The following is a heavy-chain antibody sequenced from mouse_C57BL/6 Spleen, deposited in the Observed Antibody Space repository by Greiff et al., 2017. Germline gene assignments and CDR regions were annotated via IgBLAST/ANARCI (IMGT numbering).Heavy chain of an antibody. J-gene: IGHJ2*01. V-gene: IGHV5-17*01. CDR2: ISSGSSTI. CDR3: ARRVYDGFYLDY. Sequence: EVMLVESGGGLVKPGGSLKLSCAASGFTFSDYGMHWVRQAPEKGLEWVAYISSGSSTIYYADTVKGRFTISRDNAKNTLFLQMTSLRSEYTAMYYFARRVYDGFYLDYWGQGTTLTVSS. CDR1: GFTFSDYG. D-gene: IGHD2-3*01.